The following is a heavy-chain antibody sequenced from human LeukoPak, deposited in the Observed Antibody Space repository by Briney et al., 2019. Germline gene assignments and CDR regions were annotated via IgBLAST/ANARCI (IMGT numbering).Heavy chain of an antibody. CDR2: IYYSGST. J-gene: IGHJ3*02. CDR3: ARVCLTGYYEPDAFDI. V-gene: IGHV4-59*01. Sequence: NPSETLSLTCTVSGGSISSYYWSWIRQPPGKGLEWIGYIYYSGSTNYNPSLKSRVTISVDTSKNQFSLKLSSVTAADTAVYYCARVCLTGYYEPDAFDIWGQGTMVTVSS. D-gene: IGHD3-9*01. CDR1: GGSISSYY.